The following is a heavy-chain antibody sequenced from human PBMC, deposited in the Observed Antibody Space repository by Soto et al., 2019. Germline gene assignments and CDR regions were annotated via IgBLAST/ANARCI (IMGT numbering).Heavy chain of an antibody. V-gene: IGHV3-23*01. CDR2: LTGAGGST. CDR3: AAPRDEYGSGISWFTYGMDV. CDR1: GFTFSDYA. J-gene: IGHJ6*02. Sequence: GGSLRLSCLASGFTFSDYAMTWVRHVPGRVLEWVSSLTGAGGSTYYADSVRGRFTISRDNSQNTLFLQMNRLTVDDTAIYYCAAPRDEYGSGISWFTYGMDVWGQGTTVTVSS. D-gene: IGHD3-10*01.